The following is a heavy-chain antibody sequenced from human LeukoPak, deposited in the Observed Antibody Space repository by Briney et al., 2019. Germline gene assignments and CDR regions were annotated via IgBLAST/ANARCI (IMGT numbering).Heavy chain of an antibody. V-gene: IGHV3-11*01. Sequence: GGSLRLSCAASGFTLTDYYMSWIRQAPGKGLEWVSYISSSGDTIYYADSVKGRFTISRDNAKNSLYLQMNSLRAEDTAVYCCATNDGYNYYFDYWGQGTLVTVSS. CDR2: ISSSGDTI. CDR3: ATNDGYNYYFDY. CDR1: GFTLTDYY. J-gene: IGHJ4*02. D-gene: IGHD5-24*01.